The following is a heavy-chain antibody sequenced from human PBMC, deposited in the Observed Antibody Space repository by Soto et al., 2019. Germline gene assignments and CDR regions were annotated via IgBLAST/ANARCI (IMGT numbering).Heavy chain of an antibody. V-gene: IGHV4-4*07. CDR3: ATGRSEVVPGAMDT. CDR2: IYPTGST. J-gene: IGHJ5*02. D-gene: IGHD2-2*01. Sequence: SETLSLTCTVSGDSFSNYYCNWVRKSAGKGLEWIGRIYPTGSTTYNPPLKSRLTMSVDTSKNQFSLRLTSMTAADTAVYYCATGRSEVVPGAMDTWGQGTLVTVS. CDR1: GDSFSNYY.